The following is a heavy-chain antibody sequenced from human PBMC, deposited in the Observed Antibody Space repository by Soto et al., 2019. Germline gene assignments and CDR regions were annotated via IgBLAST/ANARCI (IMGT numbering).Heavy chain of an antibody. CDR1: GFTFSGYW. CDR3: ARNPYYDFWSGYYFDFDY. D-gene: IGHD3-3*01. CDR2: INIDGSST. V-gene: IGHV3-74*01. Sequence: PGGSRRLSCPASGFTFSGYWMHWVRQAPGKGLVWVSHINIDGSSTSYADSVKGRFTISRDNAKNTLYLQMNSLRAEDTAVYYCARNPYYDFWSGYYFDFDYWGQGTLVTVSS. J-gene: IGHJ4*02.